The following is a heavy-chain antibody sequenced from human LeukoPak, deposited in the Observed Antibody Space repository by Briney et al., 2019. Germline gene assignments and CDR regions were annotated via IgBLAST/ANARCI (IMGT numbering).Heavy chain of an antibody. V-gene: IGHV1-69*13. CDR1: GGTFSSYA. Sequence: GAAVKVTFESSGGTFSSYAISWVRQAPGQGLEWVGVIIPIFGTANYAQKFQGRGTITADESTSTAYMELSRLRSEDTAVYYCARALGVTMIVGASEDAFDIWGQGTMVTVSS. D-gene: IGHD3-22*01. J-gene: IGHJ3*02. CDR2: IIPIFGTA. CDR3: ARALGVTMIVGASEDAFDI.